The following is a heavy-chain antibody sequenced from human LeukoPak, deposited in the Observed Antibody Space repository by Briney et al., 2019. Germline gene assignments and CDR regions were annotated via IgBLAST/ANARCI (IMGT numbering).Heavy chain of an antibody. CDR3: ARNPSYYDILTGYSRTYYYYYMDV. Sequence: ASVKVSCKASGYTFTGYYMHWVRQAPGQGLEWMGWINTNTGNPTYAQGFTGRFVFSLDTSVSTAYLQISSLKAEDTAVYYCARNPSYYDILTGYSRTYYYYYMDVWGKGTTVTVSS. CDR1: GYTFTGYY. J-gene: IGHJ6*03. D-gene: IGHD3-9*01. CDR2: INTNTGNP. V-gene: IGHV7-4-1*02.